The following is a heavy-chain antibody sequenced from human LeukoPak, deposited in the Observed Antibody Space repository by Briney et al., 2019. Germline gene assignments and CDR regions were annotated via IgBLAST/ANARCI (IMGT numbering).Heavy chain of an antibody. V-gene: IGHV3-30*02. J-gene: IGHJ4*02. CDR2: IRSDGSNK. CDR1: GFTFSNFG. D-gene: IGHD2-2*01. Sequence: GGSLRLSFAASGFTFSNFGMHWVRQAPKKGLEWVTFIRSDGSNKYYAGSVKGRFSISRDNSKNTLYLQMNSLRAEDTAVYYCVAPLGYCSSTSCYDFDYWGQGTLVTVSS. CDR3: VAPLGYCSSTSCYDFDY.